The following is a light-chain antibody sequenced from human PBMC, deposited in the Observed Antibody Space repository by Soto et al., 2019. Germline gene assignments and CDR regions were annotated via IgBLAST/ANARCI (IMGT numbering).Light chain of an antibody. CDR1: QGISNY. V-gene: IGKV1-9*01. CDR2: TAS. CDR3: QQFNNYPRT. Sequence: DIQVTQSPSFLSASVGDRVTITCRASQGISNYLAWYQQKPGRAPNLLIYTASTLHSGVPSRFSGSGSGTEFTLTISSLQPEDFATYYCQQFNNYPRTFGQGTKLEIK. J-gene: IGKJ2*01.